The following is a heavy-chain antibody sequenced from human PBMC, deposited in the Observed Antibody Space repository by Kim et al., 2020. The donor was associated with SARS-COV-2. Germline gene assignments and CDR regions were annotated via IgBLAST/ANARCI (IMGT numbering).Heavy chain of an antibody. CDR1: GFTFTCCA. Sequence: GSLRLSCAASGFTFTCCAMTCVRQAPGRGPEWVSSISHDGTSSHYAGSVKGRFLISRDDSKNTLYLRLNNLRAEDTALYYCAKDLWNYSAMDVWGQGTT. J-gene: IGHJ6*02. V-gene: IGHV3-23*01. D-gene: IGHD2-21*01. CDR2: ISHDGTSS. CDR3: AKDLWNYSAMDV.